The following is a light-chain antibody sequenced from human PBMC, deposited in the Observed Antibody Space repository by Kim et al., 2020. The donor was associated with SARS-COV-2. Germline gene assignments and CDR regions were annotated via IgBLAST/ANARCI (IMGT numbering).Light chain of an antibody. CDR1: QSVGNS. V-gene: IGKV3-11*01. Sequence: EIVLTQSPGTLSWSPGERSTLSCRASQSVGNSLAWYQQKPGQAPRLVIYDASNRATGIPVRFSGGGSGTDFTLTISSLEPDDFAVYYCQQRRNLISFGQGTRLEIK. CDR2: DAS. CDR3: QQRRNLIS. J-gene: IGKJ5*01.